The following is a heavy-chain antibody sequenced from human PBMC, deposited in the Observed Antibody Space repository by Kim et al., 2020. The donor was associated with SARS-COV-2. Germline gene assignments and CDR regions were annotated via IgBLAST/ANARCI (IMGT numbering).Heavy chain of an antibody. Sequence: SETLSLTCTVSGGSISSSSYYWGWIRQPPGKGLEWIGSIYYSGSTYYNPSLKSRVTISVDTSKNQFSLKLSSVTAADTAVYYCARDWWDPRSVWGQGTTVTVSS. V-gene: IGHV4-39*07. CDR2: IYYSGST. J-gene: IGHJ6*02. CDR3: ARDWWDPRSV. CDR1: GGSISSSSYY. D-gene: IGHD1-26*01.